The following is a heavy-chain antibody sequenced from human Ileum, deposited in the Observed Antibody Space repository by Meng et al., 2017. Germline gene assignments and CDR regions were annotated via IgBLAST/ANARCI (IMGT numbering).Heavy chain of an antibody. CDR2: INGSGATL. V-gene: IGHV3-11*04. Sequence: GESLKISCAASGFTFSDYFMTWIRQAPGKGLEWVASINGSGATLYYADSVKGRFTISRDNAKNSLYLQMNSLRADDTAVYYCARRGVTYCSTTSCFPTWFDPWGQGTLVTVSS. J-gene: IGHJ5*02. CDR3: ARRGVTYCSTTSCFPTWFDP. CDR1: GFTFSDYF. D-gene: IGHD2-2*01.